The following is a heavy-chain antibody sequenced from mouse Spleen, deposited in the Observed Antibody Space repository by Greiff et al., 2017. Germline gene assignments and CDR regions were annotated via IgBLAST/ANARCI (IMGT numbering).Heavy chain of an antibody. CDR1: GYAFSSYW. J-gene: IGHJ2*01. V-gene: IGHV1-80*01. CDR3: ARYYYGNGYFDY. D-gene: IGHD2-1*01. CDR2: IYPGDGDT. Sequence: VQLQQSGAELVKPGASVKISCKASGYAFSSYWMNWVKQRPGKGLEWIGQIYPGDGDTNYNGKFKGKATLTADKSSSTAYMQLSSLTSEDSAVYFCARYYYGNGYFDYWGQGTTLTVSS.